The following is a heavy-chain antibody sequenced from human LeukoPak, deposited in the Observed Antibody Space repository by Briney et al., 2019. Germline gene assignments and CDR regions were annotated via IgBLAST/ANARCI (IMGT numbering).Heavy chain of an antibody. CDR1: GGSISNTNW. J-gene: IGHJ4*02. Sequence: PETLSLTCGVSGGSISNTNWWSWVRQPPGQGLEWIGEISLTGLTHYNPSLESRVTVSLDKSKNQLSLNLTSVTAADTAVYYCSRESGPYSPFGHWGQGILVTV. CDR2: ISLTGLT. CDR3: SRESGPYSPFGH. V-gene: IGHV4-4*03. D-gene: IGHD1-26*01.